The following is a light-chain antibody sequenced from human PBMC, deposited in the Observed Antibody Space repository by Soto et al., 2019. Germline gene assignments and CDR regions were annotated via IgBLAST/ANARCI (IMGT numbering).Light chain of an antibody. J-gene: IGKJ1*01. Sequence: DIQMTQSPSSLSASVGDRVTITCRANLSVANYLHWYQQKSGRVPKLLIYAASNLQRGVPSRFSGGGSGTDFSLTISSLRLEDFAVYYCQQYNNWPPKTFGQGTKVDIK. CDR1: LSVANY. CDR3: QQYNNWPPKT. CDR2: AAS. V-gene: IGKV1-39*01.